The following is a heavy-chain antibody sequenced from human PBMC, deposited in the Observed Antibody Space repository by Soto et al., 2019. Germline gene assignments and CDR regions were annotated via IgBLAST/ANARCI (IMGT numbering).Heavy chain of an antibody. CDR2: MNPNSGNT. CDR1: GYTFTSYD. D-gene: IGHD3-3*01. V-gene: IGHV1-8*01. Sequence: AASVKVSCKASGYTFTSYDINWVRQATGQGLEWMGWMNPNSGNTGYAQKFQGRVTMTRNTSISTAYMELSSLRSEDTAVYYCARGPPSYDFWSGYGPYYYYYYGMDVWGQGTTVTVSS. CDR3: ARGPPSYDFWSGYGPYYYYYYGMDV. J-gene: IGHJ6*02.